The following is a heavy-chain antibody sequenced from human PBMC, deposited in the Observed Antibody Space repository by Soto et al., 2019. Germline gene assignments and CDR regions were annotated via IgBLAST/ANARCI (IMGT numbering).Heavy chain of an antibody. V-gene: IGHV3-23*01. CDR2: ISGSGGST. D-gene: IGHD6-6*01. CDR3: AKLSSQIDPYISFTYYYYYGMDV. CDR1: GFTFSSYA. Sequence: GGSLRLSCAASGFTFSSYAMSWVRQAPGKGLEWVSAISGSGGSTYYADSVKGRFTISRDNSKNTLYLQMNSLRAEDTAVYYCAKLSSQIDPYISFTYYYYYGMDVWGQGTTVTGSS. J-gene: IGHJ6*02.